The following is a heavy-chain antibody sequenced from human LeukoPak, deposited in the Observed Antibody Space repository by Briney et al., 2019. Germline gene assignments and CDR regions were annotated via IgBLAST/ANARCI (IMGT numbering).Heavy chain of an antibody. CDR2: ISRDGRAT. J-gene: IGHJ4*02. CDR1: GFTFDDYS. Sequence: PGGSLRLSYVASGFTFDDYSFHWVRQAPGKGLEWLSLISRDGRATYYADSVKGRFTISRDNSKNSLYLQMNSLRTEDTALYYCTKDRYCTTTFCPLDYWGQGTLVTVSS. V-gene: IGHV3-43*01. D-gene: IGHD2-8*01. CDR3: TKDRYCTTTFCPLDY.